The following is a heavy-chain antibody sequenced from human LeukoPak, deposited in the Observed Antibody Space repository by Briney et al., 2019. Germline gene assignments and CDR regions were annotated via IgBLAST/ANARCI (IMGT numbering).Heavy chain of an antibody. D-gene: IGHD4-17*01. Sequence: SETLSLTCTVSSYSISSGYYWGWIRQPPGKGLEWIGSIYHSGSTYYNPSLKSRVTISVDTSKNQFSLKLSSVTAADTAVYYCARATTKLYWYFDFWGRGTLVTVSS. CDR3: ARATTKLYWYFDF. CDR2: IYHSGST. CDR1: SYSISSGYY. V-gene: IGHV4-38-2*02. J-gene: IGHJ2*01.